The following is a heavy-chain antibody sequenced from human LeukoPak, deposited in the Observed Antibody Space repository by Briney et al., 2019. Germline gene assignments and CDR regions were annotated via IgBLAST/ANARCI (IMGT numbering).Heavy chain of an antibody. CDR1: GGSISSYY. V-gene: IGHV4-4*07. Sequence: PSETLSLTCTVSGGSISSYYWSWIRQPAGKGLEWIGRIYTSGSTNYNPSLKSRVTMSVDTSKNQFSLKLSSVTAADTAVYYCARGIRHYGYYYYYMDVWGKGTTVTVSS. CDR3: ARGIRHYGYYYYYMDV. J-gene: IGHJ6*03. CDR2: IYTSGST. D-gene: IGHD4-17*01.